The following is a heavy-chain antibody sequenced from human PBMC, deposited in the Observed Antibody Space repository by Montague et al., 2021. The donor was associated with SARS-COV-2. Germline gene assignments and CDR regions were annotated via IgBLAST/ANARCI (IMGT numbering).Heavy chain of an antibody. J-gene: IGHJ6*02. CDR2: ISYDGSNK. Sequence: SLRLSCAASGFTFSSYGMHWVRQAPGKGLEWVAVISYDGSNKYYADSVKGRFTISRDNSKNTLYLQMNSLRAEDTAVYYCAKDSTYYDILTGYYPPGVPGGYYYYYYGMDVWGQGTTVTVSS. V-gene: IGHV3-30*18. CDR1: GFTFSSYG. CDR3: AKDSTYYDILTGYYPPGVPGGYYYYYYGMDV. D-gene: IGHD3-9*01.